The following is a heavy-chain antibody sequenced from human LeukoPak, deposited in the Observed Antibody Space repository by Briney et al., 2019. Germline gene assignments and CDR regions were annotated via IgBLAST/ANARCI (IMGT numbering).Heavy chain of an antibody. Sequence: PSETLSLTCAVYGGSFSGYYWSWIRQPPGKGLEWIGEINHSGSTNYNPSLKSRVTISVDTSKNQFSLKLSSVTAADTAVYYCARGWPYYYGSGSYRLDYWGQGTLVTVSS. CDR2: INHSGST. CDR3: ARGWPYYYGSGSYRLDY. D-gene: IGHD3-10*01. V-gene: IGHV4-34*01. CDR1: GGSFSGYY. J-gene: IGHJ4*02.